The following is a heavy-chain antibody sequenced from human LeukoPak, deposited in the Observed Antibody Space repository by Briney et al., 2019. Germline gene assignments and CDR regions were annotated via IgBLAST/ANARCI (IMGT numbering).Heavy chain of an antibody. V-gene: IGHV3-7*01. CDR1: GFTFSNYW. CDR2: IMQDGSGN. J-gene: IGHJ4*02. Sequence: GGSLRLSCAASGFTFSNYWMSWVRQAPGKGLEWVANIMQDGSGNYYVDSVRGRFTISRDNSKNSLYLQMNSLRVEDTAVYYCARADSSGKILDYRGQGTRVTVAS. D-gene: IGHD6-19*01. CDR3: ARADSSGKILDY.